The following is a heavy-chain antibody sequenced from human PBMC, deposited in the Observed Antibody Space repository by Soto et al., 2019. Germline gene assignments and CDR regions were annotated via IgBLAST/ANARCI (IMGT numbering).Heavy chain of an antibody. CDR3: ARGTVGPLGMYYFAY. J-gene: IGHJ4*02. V-gene: IGHV6-1*01. CDR1: GDSVSSNIAA. CDR2: TYYRSKRYN. D-gene: IGHD1-26*01. Sequence: SQTLTLTCAISGDSVSSNIAAWNWIRQSPSRGLGWLGRTYYRSKRYNDYAVSVKSRITINPDTSNNQFSLQLNSVTPEDTAVYYCARGTVGPLGMYYFAYWGQGTLVTVSS.